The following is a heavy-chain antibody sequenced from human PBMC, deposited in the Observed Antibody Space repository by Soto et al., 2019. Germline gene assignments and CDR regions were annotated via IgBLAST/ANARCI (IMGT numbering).Heavy chain of an antibody. CDR3: PRASGSTAAFHM. CDR2: IRWHSGDT. CDR1: GFTFDTYV. J-gene: IGHJ3*02. V-gene: IGHV3-9*01. D-gene: IGHD2-2*01. Sequence: EVQLVESGGGLVQPGRSLRLSCAASGFTFDTYVIHWVRQAPGKGLEWVSRIRWHSGDTDYADSVKGRFTISRDTAKTSRYLQMTSRRSEDTAMFSCPRASGSTAAFHMWGQGTMVTVS.